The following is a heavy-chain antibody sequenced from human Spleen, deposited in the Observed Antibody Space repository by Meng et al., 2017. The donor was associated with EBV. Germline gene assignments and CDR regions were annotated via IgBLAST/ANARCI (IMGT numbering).Heavy chain of an antibody. CDR2: VHYTGST. Sequence: EPGQSQATSSATLSPTCTLSGDSIRMFYYWGWIRQPPGRGLEWIGIVHYTGSTYYSPSLKSRVTVSVDTSKNQFSLRLTSVTAADTAVYYCARPFPSWQSPRLDPFGAWGQGTLVTVSS. CDR1: GDSIRMFYY. CDR3: ARPFPSWQSPRLDPFGA. D-gene: IGHD6-19*01. V-gene: IGHV4-39*01. J-gene: IGHJ5*02.